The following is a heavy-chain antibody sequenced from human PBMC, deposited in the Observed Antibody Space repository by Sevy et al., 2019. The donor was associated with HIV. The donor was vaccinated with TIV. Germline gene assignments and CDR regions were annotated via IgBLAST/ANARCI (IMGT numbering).Heavy chain of an antibody. CDR2: ISSSSSYI. J-gene: IGHJ6*03. CDR3: ARESPTYYYYYYMDV. CDR1: GFTFSSYS. V-gene: IGHV3-21*01. Sequence: WGSLRLSCAASGFTFSSYSMNWVRQAPGKGLEWVSSISSSSSYIYYADSVKGRFTISRDNAKNSLYLQMNSLRAEDTAVYYGARESPTYYYYYYMDVWGKGTTVTVSS.